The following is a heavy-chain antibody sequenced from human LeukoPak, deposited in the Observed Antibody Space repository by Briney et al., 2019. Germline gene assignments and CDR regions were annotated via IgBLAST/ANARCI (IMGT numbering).Heavy chain of an antibody. CDR2: IHYSGSS. V-gene: IGHV4-59*12. CDR3: AREDNDILAIMAGGHYYYMDV. D-gene: IGHD3-9*01. CDR1: GGSISTYY. J-gene: IGHJ6*03. Sequence: SETLSLTCAVSGGSISTYYWSWIRQPPGKGLEWIGYIHYSGSSNYNPSLKSRVTISLDTSKNQFSLKLSSVTAADTAVYYCAREDNDILAIMAGGHYYYMDVWGKGTTVTVSS.